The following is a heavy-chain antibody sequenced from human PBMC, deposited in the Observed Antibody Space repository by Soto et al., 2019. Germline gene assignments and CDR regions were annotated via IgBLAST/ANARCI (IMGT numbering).Heavy chain of an antibody. CDR3: ARMASFGSLNWFDP. CDR1: GYTFTNNY. CDR2: MNPGSGDT. V-gene: IGHV1-8*01. D-gene: IGHD5-18*01. Sequence: ASVNVSCKASGYTFTNNYVTWGRQATGQGLEWMGWMNPGSGDTGYAQKFQGRVTMTRNISIATAYMELSSLRSEDTAIYYCARMASFGSLNWFDPWGQGTLVTVSS. J-gene: IGHJ5*02.